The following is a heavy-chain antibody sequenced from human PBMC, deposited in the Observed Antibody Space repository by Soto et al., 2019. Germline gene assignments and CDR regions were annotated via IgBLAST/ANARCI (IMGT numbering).Heavy chain of an antibody. V-gene: IGHV4-31*03. CDR3: ARAAYVTIFGVATRGNYYYGMDV. D-gene: IGHD3-3*01. J-gene: IGHJ6*02. CDR1: GGSISSGGYY. CDR2: IYYSGST. Sequence: TLSLTCTVSGGSISSGGYYWSWIRQHPGKGLEWIGYIYYSGSTYYNPSLKSRVTISVDTSKNQFSLKLSSVTAADTAVYYWARAAYVTIFGVATRGNYYYGMDVWGQGTTVTVSS.